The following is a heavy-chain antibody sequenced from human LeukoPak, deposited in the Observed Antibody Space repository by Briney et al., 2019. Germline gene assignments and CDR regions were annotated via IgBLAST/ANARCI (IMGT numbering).Heavy chain of an antibody. Sequence: PSETLSLTCTVSGYSISSGYYWGWIRQPPGKGLEWIGSIYHSGSTYYNPSLKSRVTISVDTSKNQFSLKLSSVTAADTAVYYCARDCGGDCNQGYWGQGTLVTVSS. CDR1: GYSISSGYY. J-gene: IGHJ4*02. CDR3: ARDCGGDCNQGY. CDR2: IYHSGST. D-gene: IGHD2-21*02. V-gene: IGHV4-38-2*02.